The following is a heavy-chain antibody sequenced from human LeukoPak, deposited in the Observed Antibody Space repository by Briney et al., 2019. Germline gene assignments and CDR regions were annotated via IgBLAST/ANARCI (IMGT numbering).Heavy chain of an antibody. CDR1: GYTFTGYY. V-gene: IGHV1-2*06. CDR3: AREGSGSYSGDY. CDR2: INPNSRRK. J-gene: IGHJ4*02. D-gene: IGHD1-26*01. Sequence: WASVKVSCKASGYTFTGYYMHWVRQAPGQGREWMGRINPNSRRKNYAQKFQGSVTMTRDTSISTAYMDLSRLRSDDTAVYYCAREGSGSYSGDYWGQGTLVTVSS.